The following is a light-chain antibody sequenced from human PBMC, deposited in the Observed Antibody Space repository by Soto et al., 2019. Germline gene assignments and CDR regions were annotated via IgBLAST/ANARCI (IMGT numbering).Light chain of an antibody. Sequence: IQMTQSPSTLSASVGDRVNITCRAIHTIERWMAWYQQKRGRAPSLLIFDATTLHSGVPSRFSGCGSGTEFTLTINGLQPDDFATSSCQQFAPSSTVGQGTTVEIK. CDR1: HTIERW. CDR2: DAT. V-gene: IGKV1-5*01. CDR3: QQFAPSST. J-gene: IGKJ1*01.